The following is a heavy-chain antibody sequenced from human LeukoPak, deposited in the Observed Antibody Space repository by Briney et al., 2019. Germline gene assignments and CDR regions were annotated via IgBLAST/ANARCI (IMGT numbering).Heavy chain of an antibody. CDR1: GGTFSSYA. CDR2: IIPIFGTA. D-gene: IGHD1-26*01. J-gene: IGHJ4*02. CDR3: ARDSVVGAYVVFDY. Sequence: SVKVSCKASGGTFSSYATSWVRQTPGQGLEWMGGIIPIFGTANYAQKFQGRVTITADKSTSTAYMELSSLRSEDTAVYYCARDSVVGAYVVFDYWGQGTLVTVSS. V-gene: IGHV1-69*06.